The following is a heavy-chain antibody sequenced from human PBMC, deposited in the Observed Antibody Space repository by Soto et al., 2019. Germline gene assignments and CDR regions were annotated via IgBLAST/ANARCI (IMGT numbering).Heavy chain of an antibody. J-gene: IGHJ5*02. Sequence: ASVKVSCKASGYTFSRYGIIWVRQAPGQGLEWMGWISAYNGNTNSAEKLRGRLTMTTDASTTTAYMELRSLRSDDTAIYYCARDQGFRVVINSNWFDPWGQGTLVTVYS. CDR2: ISAYNGNT. CDR3: ARDQGFRVVINSNWFDP. D-gene: IGHD2-21*01. V-gene: IGHV1-18*01. CDR1: GYTFSRYG.